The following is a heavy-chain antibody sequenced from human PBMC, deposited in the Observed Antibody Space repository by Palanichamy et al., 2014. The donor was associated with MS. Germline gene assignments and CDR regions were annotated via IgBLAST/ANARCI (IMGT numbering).Heavy chain of an antibody. CDR2: INSDGSST. D-gene: IGHD2-15*01. V-gene: IGHV3-74*01. J-gene: IGHJ6*02. Sequence: EVQLVESGGGLVHPGGSLRLSCAASGFTFSSYWMHWVRQAPGKGLVWVSRINSDGSSTTYADSVKGRFTISRDNAKNTLYLQMNSLRAEDTAVYYCARCSGGSCYSRGMDVWGQGTTVTVSS. CDR3: ARCSGGSCYSRGMDV. CDR1: GFTFSSYW.